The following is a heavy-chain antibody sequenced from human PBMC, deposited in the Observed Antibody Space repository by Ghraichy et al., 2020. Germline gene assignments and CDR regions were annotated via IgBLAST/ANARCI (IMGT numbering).Heavy chain of an antibody. Sequence: LSLTCAASGFTFNNYGMHWVRQAPGKGLEWVAVVWYDGRNKYYADSVKGRFTISRDNSKDTVFLQMNSLRAEDTAVYYCARDVLRWLQQGAFDIWGQGTMVTVSS. CDR3: ARDVLRWLQQGAFDI. V-gene: IGHV3-33*01. CDR1: GFTFNNYG. CDR2: VWYDGRNK. D-gene: IGHD5-24*01. J-gene: IGHJ3*02.